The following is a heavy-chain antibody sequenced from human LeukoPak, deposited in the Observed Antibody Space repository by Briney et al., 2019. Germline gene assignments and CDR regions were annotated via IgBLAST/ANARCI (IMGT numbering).Heavy chain of an antibody. V-gene: IGHV3-21*01. Sequence: NPGGSLRLSCAASGFTFSSYAMSWVRQAPGKGLEWVSSISSSSSYIYYADSVKGRFTISRDNAKNSLYLQMNSLRAEDTAVYYCAKEIAAAGSDLYGMDVWGQGTTVTVSS. CDR2: ISSSSSYI. CDR1: GFTFSSYA. J-gene: IGHJ6*02. CDR3: AKEIAAAGSDLYGMDV. D-gene: IGHD6-13*01.